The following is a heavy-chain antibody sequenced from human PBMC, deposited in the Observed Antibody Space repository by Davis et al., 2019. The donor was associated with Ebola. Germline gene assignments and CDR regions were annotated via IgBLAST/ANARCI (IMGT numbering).Heavy chain of an antibody. J-gene: IGHJ4*02. CDR2: IYYSGST. CDR1: GASIRPYY. Sequence: MPSETLSLTCTVSGASIRPYYWSWIRQPPGKGLEWIGYIYYSGSTNYNPSLKSRVTISLDTSKSQFSLKLTSVTAADTAIYYCARMGTTTGDYWGQGTLVTVSS. V-gene: IGHV4-59*01. D-gene: IGHD1-26*01. CDR3: ARMGTTTGDY.